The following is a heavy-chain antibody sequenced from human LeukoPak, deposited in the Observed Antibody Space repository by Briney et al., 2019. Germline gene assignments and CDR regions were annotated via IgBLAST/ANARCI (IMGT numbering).Heavy chain of an antibody. Sequence: ASVKVSCKASGYTFTSYDINWVRQATGQGLEWMGWMNPNSGNTGYAQKFQGRVTMTRNTSISTAYMELSSLRSEDTAVYYCARANRAYYDSWSGYYPYYFDYWGQGTLVTVSS. CDR3: ARANRAYYDSWSGYYPYYFDY. V-gene: IGHV1-8*01. CDR1: GYTFTSYD. J-gene: IGHJ4*02. CDR2: MNPNSGNT. D-gene: IGHD3-3*01.